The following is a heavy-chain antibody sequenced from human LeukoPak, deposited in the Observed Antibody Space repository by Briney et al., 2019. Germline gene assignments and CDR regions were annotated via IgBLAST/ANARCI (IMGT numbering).Heavy chain of an antibody. J-gene: IGHJ3*02. V-gene: IGHV3-33*06. D-gene: IGHD2-15*01. Sequence: GGSLRLSCAASGFTFNSYGMHWVRQAPGKGLEWVAVIWYDGSNKYYADSVKGRFTISRDNSKNTLYLQMNSLRAEDTAVCYCAKERHRYCSGGSCDAFDIWGQGTMVTVSS. CDR3: AKERHRYCSGGSCDAFDI. CDR1: GFTFNSYG. CDR2: IWYDGSNK.